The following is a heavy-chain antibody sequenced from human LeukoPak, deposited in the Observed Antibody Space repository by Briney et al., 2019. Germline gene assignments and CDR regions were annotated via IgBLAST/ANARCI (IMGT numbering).Heavy chain of an antibody. D-gene: IGHD2-15*01. J-gene: IGHJ4*02. V-gene: IGHV3-15*01. CDR3: ARENDYSAGFDY. CDR2: IKSKTDGGTT. Sequence: GGSLRLSCAASGFTFSNAWMSWVRQAPGKGLEWVGRIKSKTDGGTTDYAAPVKGRFTISRDNAKNSLYLQMNSLRAEDTAVYYCARENDYSAGFDYWGQGTLVTVSS. CDR1: GFTFSNAW.